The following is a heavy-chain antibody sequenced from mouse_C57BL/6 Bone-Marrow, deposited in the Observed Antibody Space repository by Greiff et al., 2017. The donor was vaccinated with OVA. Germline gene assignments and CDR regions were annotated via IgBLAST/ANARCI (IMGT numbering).Heavy chain of an antibody. CDR1: GYTFTDYY. V-gene: IGHV1-19*01. CDR2: INPYNGGT. CDR3: ARDGLYGSSP. D-gene: IGHD1-1*01. J-gene: IGHJ2*01. Sequence: VQLKESGPVLVKPGASVKMSCKASGYTFTDYYMNWVKQSHGKSLEWIGVINPYNGGTSYNQKFKGKATLTVDKSSSTAYMELNSLTSEDSAVYYCARDGLYGSSPWGQGTTLTVSS.